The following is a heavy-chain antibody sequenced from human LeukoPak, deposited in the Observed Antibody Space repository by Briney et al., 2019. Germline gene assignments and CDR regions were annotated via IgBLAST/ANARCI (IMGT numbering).Heavy chain of an antibody. CDR2: INHSGGT. CDR1: GGSFSGYY. Sequence: PSETQSLTCAVYGGSFSGYYWSWIRQPPGKGLEWIGEINHSGGTNYNPSLKSRVTISVDTSKNQFSLKLSSVTAADTAVYYCARAAGHAGSPYYYYYYGMDVWGKGTTVTVSS. CDR3: ARAAGHAGSPYYYYYYGMDV. V-gene: IGHV4-34*01. J-gene: IGHJ6*04. D-gene: IGHD3-10*01.